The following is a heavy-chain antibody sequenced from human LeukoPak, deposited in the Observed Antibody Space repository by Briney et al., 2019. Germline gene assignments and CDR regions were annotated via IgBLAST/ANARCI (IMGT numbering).Heavy chain of an antibody. V-gene: IGHV4-61*01. CDR1: GGSFSSGSYY. CDR2: IYYSGST. J-gene: IGHJ5*02. D-gene: IGHD5-18*01. Sequence: SETLSLTCTVSGGSFSSGSYYWRWIRQPPGKGLEWIGYIYYSGSTNYNPSLKSRVTISVDTSKNQFSLKLSSVTAADPAVYYCARDASVGYGYWFDPWGQGTLVTVSS. CDR3: ARDASVGYGYWFDP.